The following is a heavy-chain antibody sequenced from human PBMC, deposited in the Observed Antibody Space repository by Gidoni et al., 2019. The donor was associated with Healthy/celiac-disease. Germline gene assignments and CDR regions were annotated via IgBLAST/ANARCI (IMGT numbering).Heavy chain of an antibody. V-gene: IGHV3-23*01. CDR1: GFTFTSYA. J-gene: IGHJ3*02. CDR2: IMGRGGST. D-gene: IGHD3-10*01. CDR3: AKSGLDAFDI. Sequence: EVQLLESGGGLVQPGGSLRLSCAASGFTFTSYAMSWVRQAPGKGMGWVSAIMGRGGSTYYADSVKGRFTISRDNSKNTLYLQMNSLRAEDTAVYYCAKSGLDAFDIWGQGTMVTVSS.